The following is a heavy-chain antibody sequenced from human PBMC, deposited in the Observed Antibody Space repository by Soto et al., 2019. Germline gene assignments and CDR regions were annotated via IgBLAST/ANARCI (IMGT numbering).Heavy chain of an antibody. D-gene: IGHD3-10*01. J-gene: IGHJ5*02. V-gene: IGHV4-31*03. Sequence: QVQLQESGPGLVKPSQTLSLTCTVSGGSISTGGYYWSWIRQHPGKGLEWIGYSYNNPTTYYNPSLHRRVTTSVDTSKNQFSLKLRPVTVADTAVYYCARVPAPWGQGALVSVSP. CDR2: SYNNPTT. CDR3: ARVPAP. CDR1: GGSISTGGYY.